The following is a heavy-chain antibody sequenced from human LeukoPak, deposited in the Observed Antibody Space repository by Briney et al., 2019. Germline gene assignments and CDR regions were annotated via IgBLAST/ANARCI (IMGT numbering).Heavy chain of an antibody. D-gene: IGHD4-11*01. Sequence: GGSLRLSCAASGLTFSSYAMSWVRQAPGKGLEWVSAISGSGGSTYYADSVKGRFTISRDNSKNTLYLQMNSLRAEDTAVYYCAKDLPPTVTTTSYYFDYWGQGTLVTVSS. CDR1: GLTFSSYA. J-gene: IGHJ4*02. CDR2: ISGSGGST. CDR3: AKDLPPTVTTTSYYFDY. V-gene: IGHV3-23*01.